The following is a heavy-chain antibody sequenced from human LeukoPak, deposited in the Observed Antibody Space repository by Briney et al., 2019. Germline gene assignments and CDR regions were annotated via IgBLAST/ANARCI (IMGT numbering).Heavy chain of an antibody. D-gene: IGHD4-23*01. Sequence: GGSLRLSCAASGFSFSSYWMHWVRQAPRKVRLWVSRISTDGSSTSYADSVKGRFTISRDNAKTTLYLQVNSLRAEDTAVYYCARVKRGIGGNFDYWGQGTLVTVSS. CDR2: ISTDGSST. V-gene: IGHV3-74*01. CDR1: GFSFSSYW. CDR3: ARVKRGIGGNFDY. J-gene: IGHJ4*02.